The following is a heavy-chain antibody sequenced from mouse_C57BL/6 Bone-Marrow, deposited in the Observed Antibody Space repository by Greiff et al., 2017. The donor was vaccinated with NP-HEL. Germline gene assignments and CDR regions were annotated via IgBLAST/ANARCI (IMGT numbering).Heavy chain of an antibody. V-gene: IGHV1-82*01. CDR1: GYAFSSSW. D-gene: IGHD3-2*02. Sequence: ESGPELVKPGASVKISCKASGYAFSSSWMNWVKQRPGKGLEWIGRIYPGDGDTNYNGKFKGKATLTADKSSSTAYMQLSSLTSEDSAVYFCALDSSGYRFAYWGQGTLVTVSA. CDR3: ALDSSGYRFAY. CDR2: IYPGDGDT. J-gene: IGHJ3*01.